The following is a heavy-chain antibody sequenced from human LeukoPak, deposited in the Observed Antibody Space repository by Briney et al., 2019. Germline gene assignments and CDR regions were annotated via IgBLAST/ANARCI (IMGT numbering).Heavy chain of an antibody. Sequence: PSETLSLTCSVSGDSFSSVTDYWAWIRQPPGKGLEWIASGDYSGGTYYNPSLESRVAISADMSKNQISLKLTSVTGADTAVYYCAGERGEEYSSGWYKTNYFYNWGQGIRVTVSS. CDR3: AGERGEEYSSGWYKTNYFYN. D-gene: IGHD6-19*01. CDR1: GDSFSSVTDY. CDR2: GDYSGGT. V-gene: IGHV4-39*07. J-gene: IGHJ4*02.